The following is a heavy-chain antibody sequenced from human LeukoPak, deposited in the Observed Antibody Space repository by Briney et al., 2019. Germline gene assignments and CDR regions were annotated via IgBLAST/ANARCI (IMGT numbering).Heavy chain of an antibody. D-gene: IGHD3-22*01. CDR3: ARARTEGWGSSGYYYTFNWFDP. J-gene: IGHJ5*02. V-gene: IGHV1-46*01. CDR2: INPSGGST. CDR1: GYTFTSYY. Sequence: ASVKVSCKASGYTFTSYYMHWVRQAPGQGLEWMGIINPSGGSTSYAQKFQGRVTITRDTSASTAYMELSSLRSEDMAVYYCARARTEGWGSSGYYYTFNWFDPWGQGTLVTVSS.